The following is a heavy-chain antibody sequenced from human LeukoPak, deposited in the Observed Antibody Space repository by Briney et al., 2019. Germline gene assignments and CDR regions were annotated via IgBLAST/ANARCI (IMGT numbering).Heavy chain of an antibody. D-gene: IGHD3-22*01. Sequence: GGSLRLSCTVSGFTVSSNSMSWVRQAPGKGLEWVSFIYSDNTHYSDSVKGRFTISRDNSKNTLYLQMNSLRAEDTAVYYCAKFHSYYDSSGYLYYWGQGTLVTVSS. CDR3: AKFHSYYDSSGYLYY. CDR1: GFTVSSNS. CDR2: IYSDNT. J-gene: IGHJ4*02. V-gene: IGHV3-53*01.